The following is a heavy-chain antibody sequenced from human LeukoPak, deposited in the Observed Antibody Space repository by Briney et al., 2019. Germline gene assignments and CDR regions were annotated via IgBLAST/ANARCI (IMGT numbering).Heavy chain of an antibody. D-gene: IGHD3-22*01. J-gene: IGHJ3*02. CDR1: GGSISSGDYY. V-gene: IGHV4-61*02. CDR3: ARGPYSYDSSGAFDI. CDR2: ISSSGST. Sequence: SSETLSLTCTVSGGSISSGDYYWSWIRQPAGKGLEWIGRISSSGSTDYNPSLKSRVTISVDTSKNQFSLKLSSVTAADTAVYFCARGPYSYDSSGAFDIWGQGTMVTVSS.